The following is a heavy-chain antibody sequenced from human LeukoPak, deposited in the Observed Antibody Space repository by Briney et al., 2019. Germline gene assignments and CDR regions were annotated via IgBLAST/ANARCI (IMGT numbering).Heavy chain of an antibody. V-gene: IGHV1-18*04. CDR3: AREPHYDISARYSVY. D-gene: IGHD3-9*01. J-gene: IGHJ4*02. CDR1: GYTFTSYG. CDR2: ISAYNGNT. Sequence: ASVKVSCKTSGYTFTSYGLTWVRQAPGQGLEWMGWISAYNGNTKYAQKFQDRVTMTTDTSTSTAYMELRSLRSDDTAIYYCAREPHYDISARYSVYWGQGTLVTVSS.